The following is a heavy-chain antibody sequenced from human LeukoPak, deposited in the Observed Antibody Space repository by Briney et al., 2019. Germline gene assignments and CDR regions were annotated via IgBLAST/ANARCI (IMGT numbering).Heavy chain of an antibody. CDR1: GLKVSSHY. CDR3: ASGGPAAGRIDY. J-gene: IGHJ4*02. D-gene: IGHD6-13*01. CDR2: IYSSRST. V-gene: IGHV3-66*01. Sequence: GGSLRLSCAASGLKVSSHYMRWVRPAPGKGLEWVSVIYSSRSTYYAHSVKGRFTISRDNSKNTLYLQMNSLRAEDTAVYYWASGGPAAGRIDYWGQGTLVTVSS.